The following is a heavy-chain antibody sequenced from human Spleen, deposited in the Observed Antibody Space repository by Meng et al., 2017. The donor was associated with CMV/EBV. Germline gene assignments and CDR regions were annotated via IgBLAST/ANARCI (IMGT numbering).Heavy chain of an antibody. J-gene: IGHJ6*02. CDR2: ISYDGTNK. CDR1: GFTFSSYA. D-gene: IGHD3-10*01. V-gene: IGHV3-30-3*01. Sequence: GESLKISCVASGFTFSSYAMNWVRQAPGKGLEWVAVISYDGTNKYYVDSVKGRFTVSRDNSKNTLYLQVIGLRLEDTAVYYCARELMMYGSGAFNYGMDVWGQGTTVTVSS. CDR3: ARELMMYGSGAFNYGMDV.